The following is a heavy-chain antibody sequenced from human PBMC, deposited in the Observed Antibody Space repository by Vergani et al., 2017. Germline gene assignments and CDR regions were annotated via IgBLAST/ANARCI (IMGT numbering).Heavy chain of an antibody. D-gene: IGHD3-22*01. J-gene: IGHJ6*02. Sequence: QVQLQESGPGLVKPSETLSLTCTVSGGSISSHYWSWIRQPPGKVLEWIGYIYYSGSTNYNPSLKSRVTISVDTSKNQFSLKLSSVTAADTAVYYCARNYYDSSGYCRALYYYYGMDVWGQGTTVTVSS. CDR1: GGSISSHY. CDR2: IYYSGST. V-gene: IGHV4-59*11. CDR3: ARNYYDSSGYCRALYYYYGMDV.